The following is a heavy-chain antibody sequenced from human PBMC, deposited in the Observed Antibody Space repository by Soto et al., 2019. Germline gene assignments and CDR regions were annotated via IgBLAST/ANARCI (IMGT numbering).Heavy chain of an antibody. J-gene: IGHJ6*03. Sequence: QVQLQQWGAGLLKPSETLSLTCAVYGGSFSGYYWSWIRQPPGKGLEWIGEINHSGSTNYNPSLKSRVTISVDTSKNQFSLKLSSVTAADTAVYYCGCGRPGWSIYYYMDVWGKGTTVTVSS. D-gene: IGHD2-15*01. V-gene: IGHV4-34*01. CDR3: GCGRPGWSIYYYMDV. CDR2: INHSGST. CDR1: GGSFSGYY.